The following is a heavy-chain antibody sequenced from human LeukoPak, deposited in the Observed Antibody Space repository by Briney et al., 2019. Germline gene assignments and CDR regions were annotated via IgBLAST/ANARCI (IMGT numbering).Heavy chain of an antibody. CDR1: GYSFTSYW. CDR3: ARLADLDSSGWSSRYYYYYYMDV. Sequence: GESLKISCKGSGYSFTSYWIGWVRQMPGKGLEWMGIIYPGDSDTRYSPSFQGQVTISADKSISTAYLQWSSLKASDTAMYYCARLADLDSSGWSSRYYYYYYMDVWGKGTTVTISS. D-gene: IGHD6-19*01. J-gene: IGHJ6*03. CDR2: IYPGDSDT. V-gene: IGHV5-51*01.